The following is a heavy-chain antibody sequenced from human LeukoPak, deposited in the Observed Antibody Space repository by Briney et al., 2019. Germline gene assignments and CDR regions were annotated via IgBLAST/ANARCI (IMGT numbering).Heavy chain of an antibody. CDR2: IYTSGST. J-gene: IGHJ4*02. V-gene: IGHV4-4*07. D-gene: IGHD2-2*01. CDR3: ARDLDCGSTSCYPPY. Sequence: SETLSLTCTVSGGSISSYYWSWIRQPAGKGLEWIGRIYTSGSTNYNPSLKSRVTISVDKSKNQFSLKLSSVTAADTAVYYCARDLDCGSTSCYPPYWGQGTLVTVS. CDR1: GGSISSYY.